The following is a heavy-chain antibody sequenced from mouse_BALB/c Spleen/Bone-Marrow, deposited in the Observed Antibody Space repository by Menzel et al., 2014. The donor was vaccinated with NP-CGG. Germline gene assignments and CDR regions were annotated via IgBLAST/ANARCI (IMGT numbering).Heavy chain of an antibody. J-gene: IGHJ1*01. V-gene: IGHV7-3*02. CDR1: GFTFTDYY. Sequence: EVQVVESGGGLVQPGGSLRLSCATSGFTFTDYYMSWVRQPPGKALEWLGFIRNKANGYTTEYSASVKGRFTISRDNSQRTLYLQMNTLRAEDSATYYCARDINDNYNWYFDVWGAGTTVTVSS. CDR3: ARDINDNYNWYFDV. D-gene: IGHD2-1*01. CDR2: IRNKANGYTT.